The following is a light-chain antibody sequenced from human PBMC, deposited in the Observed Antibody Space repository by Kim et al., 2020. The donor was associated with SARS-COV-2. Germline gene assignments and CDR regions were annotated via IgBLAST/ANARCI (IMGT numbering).Light chain of an antibody. J-gene: IGKJ2*03. Sequence: DIEMTQSPSALSASVGDRVTITCRATQSVSINLNWYQQRPGKAPRLLIYGASTLQSGVPSRFSGSGSGTGFTLTISSLQPEDCAIYYCRQTFSTRYSFGQGTKLEI. V-gene: IGKV1-39*01. CDR3: RQTFSTRYS. CDR2: GAS. CDR1: QSVSIN.